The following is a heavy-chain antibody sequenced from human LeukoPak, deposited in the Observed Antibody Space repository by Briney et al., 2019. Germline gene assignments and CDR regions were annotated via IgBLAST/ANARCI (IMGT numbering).Heavy chain of an antibody. J-gene: IGHJ5*02. Sequence: RAASVTVSCKASGYTFTGCYMHWVRQAPGQGLEWMGWINPNSGGTNYAQKFQGRVTMTRDTSISTAYMELSRLRSDDTAAYYCARGGPETDHWFDLWGQGTLVTVSS. CDR3: ARGGPETDHWFDL. V-gene: IGHV1-2*02. CDR2: INPNSGGT. CDR1: GYTFTGCY.